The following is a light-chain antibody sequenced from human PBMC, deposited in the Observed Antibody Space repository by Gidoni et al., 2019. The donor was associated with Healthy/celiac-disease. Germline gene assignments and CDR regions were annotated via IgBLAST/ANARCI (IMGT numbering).Light chain of an antibody. CDR1: SSNIGSNT. CDR2: NNN. V-gene: IGLV1-44*01. CDR3: AAWDGSLNGV. J-gene: IGLJ3*02. Sequence: QSVPTQPPSASRTPGQRVTISCSGSSSNIGSNTVNWYQQPPGTAPILLIYNNNQRPSGVPDRFSGSKSGTSASLAISGLQSEDEADYYCAAWDGSLNGVFGGGTKLTVL.